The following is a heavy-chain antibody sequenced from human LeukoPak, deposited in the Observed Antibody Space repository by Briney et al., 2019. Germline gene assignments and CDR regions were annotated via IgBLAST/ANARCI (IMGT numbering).Heavy chain of an antibody. D-gene: IGHD1-26*01. CDR3: ARGGTAFDI. V-gene: IGHV4-30-2*01. Sequence: SETLSLTCAVSGGSISSGHSSWNWFRQPPGKGLEWIGYIYHSGSTYYNPSLKSRVAISVDWSKNQFSLKLRSVTAADTALYYCARGGTAFDIWGQGTMVTVSS. CDR2: IYHSGST. J-gene: IGHJ3*02. CDR1: GGSISSGHSS.